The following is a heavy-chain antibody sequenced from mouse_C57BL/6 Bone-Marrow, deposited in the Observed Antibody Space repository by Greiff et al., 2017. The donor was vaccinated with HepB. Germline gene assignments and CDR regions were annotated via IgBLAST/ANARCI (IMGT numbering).Heavy chain of an antibody. CDR2: INPSSGYT. D-gene: IGHD1-1*01. V-gene: IGHV1-4*01. Sequence: VKVVESGAELARPGASVKMSCKASGYTFTSYTMHWVKQRPGQGLEWIGYINPSSGYTKYNQKFKDKATLTADKSSSTAYMQLSSLTSEDSAVYYCARDYYGSSYWYFDVWGTGTTVTVSS. J-gene: IGHJ1*03. CDR1: GYTFTSYT. CDR3: ARDYYGSSYWYFDV.